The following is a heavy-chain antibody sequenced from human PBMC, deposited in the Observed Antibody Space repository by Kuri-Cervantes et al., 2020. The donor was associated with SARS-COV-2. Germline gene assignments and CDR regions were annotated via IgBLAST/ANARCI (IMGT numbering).Heavy chain of an antibody. J-gene: IGHJ4*02. Sequence: ESLKISCAVYGGSFSGYYWSWIRQTPEKGLEWIGQINHGGSTSYNPSLKSRVTISVDTSKRQFSLKLTSVTVADTAVYYRARGSPGYWGQGTLVTVSS. CDR3: ARGSPGY. CDR1: GGSFSGYY. CDR2: INHGGST. V-gene: IGHV4-34*01.